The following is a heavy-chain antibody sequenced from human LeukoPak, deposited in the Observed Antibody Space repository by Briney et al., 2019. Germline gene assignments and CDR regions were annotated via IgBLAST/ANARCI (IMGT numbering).Heavy chain of an antibody. V-gene: IGHV5-51*01. Sequence: GESLKISCKGSGYSFTNYWIGWVRQIPGKGLEWMGIIYPGDSDTRYSPSFQGQVTISIDKSISTAYLQWSSLKASDTAMYYCARRSDPGFGDYDYWGQGTLVTVSS. CDR2: IYPGDSDT. CDR3: ARRSDPGFGDYDY. CDR1: GYSFTNYW. J-gene: IGHJ4*02. D-gene: IGHD4-17*01.